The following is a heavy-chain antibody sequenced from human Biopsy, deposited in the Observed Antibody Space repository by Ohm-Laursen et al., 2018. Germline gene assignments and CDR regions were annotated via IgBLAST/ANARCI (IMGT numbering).Heavy chain of an antibody. V-gene: IGHV4-38-2*01. Sequence: SDTLSLTWAVSSYSVTNDYYWGWIRQPPGKGLEWIGNIYYDGITYYNPSLKSRVAMSVDTSKNQFSLRLTSVTAADTAVYYCARVAGGYAYYYGMDVWGQGTTVIVSS. J-gene: IGHJ6*02. CDR1: SYSVTNDYY. D-gene: IGHD5-12*01. CDR3: ARVAGGYAYYYGMDV. CDR2: IYYDGIT.